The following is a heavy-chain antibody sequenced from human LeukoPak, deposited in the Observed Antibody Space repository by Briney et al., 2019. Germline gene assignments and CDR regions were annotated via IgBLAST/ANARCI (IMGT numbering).Heavy chain of an antibody. CDR1: GFIFSDFD. V-gene: IGHV3-23*01. D-gene: IGHD6-19*01. CDR3: AKAVAVALDY. CDR2: ISHSGRST. J-gene: IGHJ4*02. Sequence: GSLRLSCAASGFIFSDFDMSWVRQAPGKGLEWVSAISHSGRSTYYADSVKGRFTISRDNSKNTPYLEMNSLRADDTAVYYCAKAVAVALDYWGQGTLVTVSS.